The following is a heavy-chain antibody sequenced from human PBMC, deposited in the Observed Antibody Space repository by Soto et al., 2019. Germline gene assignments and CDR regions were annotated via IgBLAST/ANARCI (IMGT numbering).Heavy chain of an antibody. CDR1: VGSISSYY. CDR2: IYYSGST. D-gene: IGHD3-22*01. Sequence: PSETLSLTCTVSVGSISSYYWRLIRQPPGKGLEWIGYIYYSGSTNYNPSLKSRVTISVDTSKNQFSLKLSSVTAADTAVYYCARGGYYYDTSGTWSFDYWGQGTLVTVSS. CDR3: ARGGYYYDTSGTWSFDY. J-gene: IGHJ4*02. V-gene: IGHV4-59*01.